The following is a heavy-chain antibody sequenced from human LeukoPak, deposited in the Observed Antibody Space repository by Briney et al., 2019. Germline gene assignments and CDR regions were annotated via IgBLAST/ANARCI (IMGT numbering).Heavy chain of an antibody. CDR1: GYSFTDYD. Sequence: ASVKVSCKTSGYSFTDYDIHWVRQATGQGLEWMGWMNPKTDNTEYAQKFQGRVTLTWTTSISTAYMELSSLKSEDTAVYFCARSGPVSLRFWGQGTLVTVSS. CDR3: ARSGPVSLRF. J-gene: IGHJ4*02. V-gene: IGHV1-8*01. CDR2: MNPKTDNT. D-gene: IGHD3-16*01.